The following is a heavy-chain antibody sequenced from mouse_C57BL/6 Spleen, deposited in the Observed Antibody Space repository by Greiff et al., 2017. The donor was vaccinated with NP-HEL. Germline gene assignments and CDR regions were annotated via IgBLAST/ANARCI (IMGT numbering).Heavy chain of an antibody. Sequence: QVQLKESGAELVKPGASVKISCKASGYAFSSYWMNWVKQRPGKGLEWIGQIYPGDGDTNYNGKFKGKATLTADKSSSTAYMQLSSLTSEDSAVYFCARWDGPYYFDYWGQGTTLTVSS. D-gene: IGHD2-3*01. V-gene: IGHV1-80*01. CDR3: ARWDGPYYFDY. CDR2: IYPGDGDT. CDR1: GYAFSSYW. J-gene: IGHJ2*01.